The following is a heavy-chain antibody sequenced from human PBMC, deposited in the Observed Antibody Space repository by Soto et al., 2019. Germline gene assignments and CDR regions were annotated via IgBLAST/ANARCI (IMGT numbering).Heavy chain of an antibody. CDR1: GYTFTNYF. V-gene: IGHV1-46*04. J-gene: IGHJ4*02. CDR2: INPTSGTT. Sequence: QVQLVQSGAEMKKPGASVRVSCKASGYTFTNYFIHWVRQAPGQGLEWMGMINPTSGTTIYAQRLQGRVTMTRDTSARTVSLGLSSLTSEDTAVYYCARDRQNVSPGMVTDRYFAYWGQGTLVTVSS. D-gene: IGHD5-18*01. CDR3: ARDRQNVSPGMVTDRYFAY.